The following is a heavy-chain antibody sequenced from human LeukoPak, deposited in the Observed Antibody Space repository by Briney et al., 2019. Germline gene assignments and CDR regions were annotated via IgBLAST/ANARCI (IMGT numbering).Heavy chain of an antibody. V-gene: IGHV4-39*07. Sequence: SETLSLTCTVSGGSISNTNYYRAWLRQPPGKGLEWIATVYYSGSTHYSPSLNSQVTISVDTSKDQFSLKLNSVTAADTAVYYCARVSKEAFGRGYFDYWGQGTLVTVSS. CDR2: VYYSGST. CDR1: GGSISNTNYY. D-gene: IGHD3-3*02. J-gene: IGHJ4*02. CDR3: ARVSKEAFGRGYFDY.